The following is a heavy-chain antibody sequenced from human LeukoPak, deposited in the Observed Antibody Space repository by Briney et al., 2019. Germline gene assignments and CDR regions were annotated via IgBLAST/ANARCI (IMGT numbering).Heavy chain of an antibody. CDR3: AKTGLELLSIYRVYYFDY. V-gene: IGHV3-66*01. CDR1: GFTVSSNY. CDR2: IYSGGST. Sequence: GGSLRLSCAASGFTVSSNYMSWVRQAPGKGLEWVSVIYSGGSTYYADSVKGRFTISRDNSKNTLYLQMNSLRAEDTAVYYCAKTGLELLSIYRVYYFDYWGQGTLVTVSS. J-gene: IGHJ4*02. D-gene: IGHD1-7*01.